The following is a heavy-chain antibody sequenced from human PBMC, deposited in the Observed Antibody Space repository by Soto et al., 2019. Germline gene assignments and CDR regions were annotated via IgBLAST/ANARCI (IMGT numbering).Heavy chain of an antibody. J-gene: IGHJ4*02. D-gene: IGHD6-19*01. CDR1: GFTFSDYD. CDR2: LWRDGSKV. Sequence: PGGSLRLSCAASGFTFSDYDMHWVRRAPGKRLEWVAVLWRDGSKVYYAGSVKGRFTISRDNSKNTLYLEMNSLRVEDTAVYYCARDGTGWTGGDHWGQGTLVTVSS. V-gene: IGHV3-33*01. CDR3: ARDGTGWTGGDH.